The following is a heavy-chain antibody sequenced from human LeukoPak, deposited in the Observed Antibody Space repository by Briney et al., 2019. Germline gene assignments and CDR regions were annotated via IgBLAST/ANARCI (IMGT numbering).Heavy chain of an antibody. D-gene: IGHD3-10*01. CDR1: GFTFSSYA. J-gene: IGHJ4*02. Sequence: GGSLRPSCAASGFTFSSYAMHWVRQAPGKGLEWVAVISYDGSNKYYADSVKGRFTISRDNSKNTLYLQMNSLRAEDTAVYYCAKDRGIISDYWGQGTLVTVSS. CDR3: AKDRGIISDY. V-gene: IGHV3-30*04. CDR2: ISYDGSNK.